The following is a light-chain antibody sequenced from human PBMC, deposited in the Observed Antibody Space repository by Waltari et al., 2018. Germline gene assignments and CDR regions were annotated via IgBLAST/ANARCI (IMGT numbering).Light chain of an antibody. CDR2: WAS. V-gene: IGKV4-1*01. CDR1: QSVFYRSENKNY. J-gene: IGKJ1*01. Sequence: DIVMTQSPDSLAVSLGERATIDCNSSQSVFYRSENKNYLAWYQHKPGQPPKLLFYWASTREAGVPDRFSASGSGTDFTLTINNLQAEDVAVYYCQQYYRSRTFGQGTKVEIK. CDR3: QQYYRSRT.